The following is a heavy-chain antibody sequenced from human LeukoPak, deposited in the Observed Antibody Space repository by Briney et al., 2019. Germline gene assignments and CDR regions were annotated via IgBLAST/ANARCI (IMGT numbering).Heavy chain of an antibody. CDR2: ISSSSSYI. J-gene: IGHJ4*02. CDR3: AGGPDLVVVVAEFDY. D-gene: IGHD2-15*01. Sequence: GGSLRLSCAASGFTFSSYSMNWVRQAPGKGLEWVSSISSSSSYIYYADSVKGRFTISRDNAKNTLYLQMNSLRAEDTAVYYCAGGPDLVVVVAEFDYWGQGTLVTVSS. CDR1: GFTFSSYS. V-gene: IGHV3-21*01.